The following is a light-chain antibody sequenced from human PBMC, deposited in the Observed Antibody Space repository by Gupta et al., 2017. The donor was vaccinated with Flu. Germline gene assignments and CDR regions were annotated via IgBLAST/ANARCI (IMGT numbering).Light chain of an antibody. Sequence: TQSPSTLYASIGDRVTITCRASQNINSWLAWYQQKPGKAPKLLIYKASTLESGVPSTFSGSGSGTEFTLIISSLQPDDFATYYCQQYYDYSLTFGGGTKVEIK. CDR1: QNINSW. CDR3: QQYYDYSLT. V-gene: IGKV1-5*03. CDR2: KAS. J-gene: IGKJ4*01.